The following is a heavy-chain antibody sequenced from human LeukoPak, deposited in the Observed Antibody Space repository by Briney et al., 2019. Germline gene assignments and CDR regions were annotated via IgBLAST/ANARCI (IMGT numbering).Heavy chain of an antibody. D-gene: IGHD4/OR15-4a*01. Sequence: PSETLSLTCTVSGGSISSGSYYWSWIRQPAGKGLECIGRIYPSGSTDYNSSLKSRVTISIDTSKNQFSLKLSSVTAADTAVYYCARADSNYGDFYHMDVWGKGTTVTVSS. CDR3: ARADSNYGDFYHMDV. J-gene: IGHJ6*03. V-gene: IGHV4-61*02. CDR1: GGSISSGSYY. CDR2: IYPSGST.